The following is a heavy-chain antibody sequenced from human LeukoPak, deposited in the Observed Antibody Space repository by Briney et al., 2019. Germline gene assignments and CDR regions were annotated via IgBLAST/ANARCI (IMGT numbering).Heavy chain of an antibody. V-gene: IGHV4-59*12. D-gene: IGHD6-19*01. CDR2: IYYSGST. CDR1: GGSISSYY. J-gene: IGHJ4*02. Sequence: PSETLSLTCTVSGGSISSYYWSWIRQPPGKGLEWIGYIYYSGSTNYNPSLKSRVTMSVDTSKNQFSLKLSSVTAADTAVYYCARERYSSGWYGYFDYWGQGTLVTVSS. CDR3: ARERYSSGWYGYFDY.